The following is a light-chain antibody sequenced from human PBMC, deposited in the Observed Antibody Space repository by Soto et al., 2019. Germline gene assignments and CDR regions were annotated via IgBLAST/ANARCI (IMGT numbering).Light chain of an antibody. J-gene: IGKJ1*01. CDR1: QSVLYSSNNKNY. CDR3: QQYYNTPWT. CDR2: WAS. Sequence: DIVMTQSPDSLAVSLGERATINCKSSQSVLYSSNNKNYLAWYQQKPGQPPNLLIYWASTRESGVPDRFSGSGSGTNFTLTISSLQAEDVAVCYCQQYYNTPWTFGQGTKVEIK. V-gene: IGKV4-1*01.